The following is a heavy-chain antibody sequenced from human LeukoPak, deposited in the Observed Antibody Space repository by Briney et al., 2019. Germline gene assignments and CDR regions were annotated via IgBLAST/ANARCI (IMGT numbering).Heavy chain of an antibody. CDR3: ARRRVEMATITGSWFDP. Sequence: SETLSLTCAVYGGSFSGYYWGWIRQPPGKGLEWIGSIYYSGSTYYNPSLKSRVTISVDTSRNQFSLKLSSVTAADTAVYYCARRRVEMATITGSWFDPWGQGTLVTVSS. J-gene: IGHJ5*02. CDR1: GGSFSGYY. D-gene: IGHD5-24*01. V-gene: IGHV4-39*01. CDR2: IYYSGST.